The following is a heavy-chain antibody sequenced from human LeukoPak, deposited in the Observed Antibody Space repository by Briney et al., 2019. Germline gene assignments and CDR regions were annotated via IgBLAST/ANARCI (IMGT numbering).Heavy chain of an antibody. Sequence: GGSLRLSCAASGFTFSSYSMNWVRQAPGKGLEWVSSISSSSCYIYYADSVKGRFTISRDNAKNSLYLQMNSLRAEDTAVYNCARAELWFGELSTIGFDPWGQGTLVTVSS. V-gene: IGHV3-21*01. CDR2: ISSSSCYI. D-gene: IGHD3-10*01. CDR3: ARAELWFGELSTIGFDP. J-gene: IGHJ5*02. CDR1: GFTFSSYS.